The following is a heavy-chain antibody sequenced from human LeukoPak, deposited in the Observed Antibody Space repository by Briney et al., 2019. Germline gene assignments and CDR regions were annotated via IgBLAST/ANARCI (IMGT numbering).Heavy chain of an antibody. Sequence: PSETLSLTCTVSGGSISSGNYYWGWIRQPPGKGLEWIGSIYYTGSTYYNPSLKSRVTLFVDTSKNQFSLKLSSVTAADTAVYYCASQIPFWLRLNWYFDLWGRGTLVTVSS. V-gene: IGHV4-39*01. CDR3: ASQIPFWLRLNWYFDL. J-gene: IGHJ2*01. CDR1: GGSISSGNYY. CDR2: IYYTGST. D-gene: IGHD3-16*01.